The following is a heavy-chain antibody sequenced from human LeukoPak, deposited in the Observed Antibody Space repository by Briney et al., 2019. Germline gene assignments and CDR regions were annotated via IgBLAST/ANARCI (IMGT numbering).Heavy chain of an antibody. CDR2: IYHSGST. CDR3: ARAFWDSDSGVYYLDYFDY. J-gene: IGHJ4*02. D-gene: IGHD3-22*01. CDR1: GGSISSGGYS. Sequence: SETLSLTCAVSGGSISSGGYSWSWIRQPPGKGLEWIGYIYHSGSTYYNPSLKSRVTISVDRSKNQFSLKLSSVTASYTAVYYCARAFWDSDSGVYYLDYFDYWGQGTLVTVSS. V-gene: IGHV4-30-2*01.